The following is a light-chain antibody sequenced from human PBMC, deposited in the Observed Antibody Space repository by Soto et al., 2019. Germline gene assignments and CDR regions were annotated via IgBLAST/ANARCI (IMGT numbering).Light chain of an antibody. J-gene: IGKJ5*01. CDR3: QQYDNLLSIT. CDR1: QDISNY. V-gene: IGKV1-33*01. CDR2: DAS. Sequence: DIQMTQSPSSLFASVGDRVTITCQASQDISNYLNWYQQKPGKAPKLLIYDASNLETGVPSRFSGSGSGTDFTFTISSLQPEDIATYYCQQYDNLLSITFGQGTRLEIK.